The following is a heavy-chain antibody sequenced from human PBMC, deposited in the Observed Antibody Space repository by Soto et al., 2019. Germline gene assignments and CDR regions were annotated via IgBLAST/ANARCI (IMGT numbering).Heavy chain of an antibody. Sequence: EVQLLESGGGLVQPGGSLRLSCAASGFTFSTYAMSWVRQAPGKGLEWVSTITTSGGNTYYADSVQARFTISRDNSKNTPYRKMSSVRAEDTALYYCAGRYCTNGVCYTNYYYYSDFWGKGTTVTVSS. CDR3: AGRYCTNGVCYTNYYYYSDF. J-gene: IGHJ6*03. CDR2: ITTSGGNT. D-gene: IGHD2-8*01. CDR1: GFTFSTYA. V-gene: IGHV3-23*01.